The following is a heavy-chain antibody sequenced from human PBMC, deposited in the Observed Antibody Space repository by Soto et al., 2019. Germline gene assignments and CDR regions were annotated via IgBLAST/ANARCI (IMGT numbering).Heavy chain of an antibody. V-gene: IGHV4-59*01. J-gene: IGHJ6*02. CDR1: GGSISSYY. Sequence: QVQLQESGPGLVKPSETLSLTCTVSGGSISSYYWSWIRQPPGKGLEWIGYIYYSGSTNYNPSLKSRVTISVDTSKNQFSLKLSSVTAADTAVYYCARDLRYSYGYYYYYYGMDVWGQGTTVTVSS. CDR3: ARDLRYSYGYYYYYYGMDV. D-gene: IGHD5-18*01. CDR2: IYYSGST.